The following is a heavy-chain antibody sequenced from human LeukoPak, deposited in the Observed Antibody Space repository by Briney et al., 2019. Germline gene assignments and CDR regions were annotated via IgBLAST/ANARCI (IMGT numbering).Heavy chain of an antibody. J-gene: IGHJ5*02. CDR1: GYTFTSYG. CDR3: ARTGIQLWSLRNWFDP. CDR2: ISAYNGNT. V-gene: IGHV1-18*01. Sequence: GASVKVSCKASGYTFTSYGISWVRQAPGQGLEWMGWISAYNGNTNYAQKLQGRVTMTTDTSTSTAYMELRSLRSDDTAVYYCARTGIQLWSLRNWFDPWGQGTLVTVSS. D-gene: IGHD5-18*01.